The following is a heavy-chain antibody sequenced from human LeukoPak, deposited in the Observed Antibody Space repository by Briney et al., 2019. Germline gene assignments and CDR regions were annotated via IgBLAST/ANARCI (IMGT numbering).Heavy chain of an antibody. V-gene: IGHV4-61*02. CDR3: AREKIGYYDSSGRGWFDP. Sequence: SETLSLTCTVSGGSISSDNYSWSWIRQPAGKGLEWIGRIYTSGSTNYNPSPKSRVTISVDTSKKQFSLKLSSVTAADTAVYYCAREKIGYYDSSGRGWFDPWGQGTLVTVSS. J-gene: IGHJ5*02. CDR1: GGSISSDNYS. CDR2: IYTSGST. D-gene: IGHD3-22*01.